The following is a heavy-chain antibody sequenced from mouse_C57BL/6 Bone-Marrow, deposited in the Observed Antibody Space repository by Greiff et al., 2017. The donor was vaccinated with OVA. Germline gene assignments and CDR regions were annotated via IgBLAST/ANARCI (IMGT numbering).Heavy chain of an antibody. J-gene: IGHJ3*01. CDR2: IWGVGST. V-gene: IGHV2-6*01. D-gene: IGHD2-2*01. CDR3: ASASLYYGYPFAY. CDR1: GFSLTSYG. Sequence: QVTLKESGPGLVAPSQSLSITCTVSGFSLTSYGVDWVRQSPGKGLEWLGVIWGVGSTNYNSALKSRLSISKDNSKSQVFLKMNSLQTDDTAMYYWASASLYYGYPFAYWGQGTLVTVSA.